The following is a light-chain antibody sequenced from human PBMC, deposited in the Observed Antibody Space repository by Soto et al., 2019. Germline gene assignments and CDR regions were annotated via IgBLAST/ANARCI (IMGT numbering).Light chain of an antibody. V-gene: IGLV1-44*01. CDR1: SSNIGSDI. J-gene: IGLJ1*01. CDR3: ATWDGGLSGPFV. CDR2: TTN. Sequence: QSVLTQPPSVSAAPGQKVTISCSGSSSNIGSDIVNCYQLLPGAAPEVLINTTNQRPSGVPERFSGSKSGTSASLAISGLQSEDEANSSCATWDGGLSGPFVFGTGTKVTVL.